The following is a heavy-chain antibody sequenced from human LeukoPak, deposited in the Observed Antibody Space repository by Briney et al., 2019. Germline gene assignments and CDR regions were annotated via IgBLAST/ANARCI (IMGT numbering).Heavy chain of an antibody. D-gene: IGHD3-10*01. V-gene: IGHV4-59*08. CDR1: GGSISNYY. Sequence: SETLSLTCTVSGGSISNYYWSWIRQPPGKGLEWIGYVFYSGSTNYNPSLRSRVTISVDTSKNQFSLKLSSVTAADTAVYYCARQGTGYYGSLSNWFDPWGQGTLVTVSS. J-gene: IGHJ5*02. CDR3: ARQGTGYYGSLSNWFDP. CDR2: VFYSGST.